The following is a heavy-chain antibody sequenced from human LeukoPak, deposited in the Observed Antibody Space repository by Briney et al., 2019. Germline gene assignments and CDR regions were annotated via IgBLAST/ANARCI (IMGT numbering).Heavy chain of an antibody. CDR3: APSLYYYDSSGTFDY. V-gene: IGHV1-2*02. D-gene: IGHD3-22*01. CDR1: GYIFTGYY. J-gene: IGHJ4*02. CDR2: INPNSGDT. Sequence: ASVKVSCKASGYIFTGYYMHWVRQAPGQGLEWMGWINPNSGDTNYAQKFQGRVTMTRDTSISTAYMELSRLRSDDTAVYYRAPSLYYYDSSGTFDYWGQGTLVTASS.